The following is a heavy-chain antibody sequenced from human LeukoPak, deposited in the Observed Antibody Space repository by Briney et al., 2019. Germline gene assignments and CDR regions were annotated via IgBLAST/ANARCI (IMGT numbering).Heavy chain of an antibody. CDR2: IGFRSSYI. J-gene: IGHJ2*01. Sequence: GGSLRLSCAASGFTFSSYSMNWVRQAPGKGLEWVSSIGFRSSYIYYADSVKGRFTISRDNAKNSLYLQMDSLRAEDTAVYYCARGLGAAVAGTDWYFDLWGRGTLVTVSS. V-gene: IGHV3-21*01. D-gene: IGHD6-19*01. CDR3: ARGLGAAVAGTDWYFDL. CDR1: GFTFSSYS.